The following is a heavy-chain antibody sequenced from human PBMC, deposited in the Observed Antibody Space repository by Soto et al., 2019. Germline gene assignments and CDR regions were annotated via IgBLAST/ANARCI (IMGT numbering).Heavy chain of an antibody. V-gene: IGHV3-23*01. CDR1: GFTFSNYA. CDR3: AKVFSPEGGNYFDH. CDR2: ISNSFSDGNT. J-gene: IGHJ4*02. Sequence: EVQLLESGGGLVQPGGSLRLSCAASGFTFSNYAMDWVRQAPGKGLEWVSAISNSFSDGNTHYADSVKGRFTISRDNDKNTVFLEMNSLRAEDTAVYYCAKVFSPEGGNYFDHWGQGTLVTISS.